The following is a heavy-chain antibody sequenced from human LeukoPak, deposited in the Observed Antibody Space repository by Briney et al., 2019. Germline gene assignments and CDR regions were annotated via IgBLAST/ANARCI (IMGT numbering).Heavy chain of an antibody. V-gene: IGHV4-38-2*01. CDR1: GYSISSGYY. CDR2: IYHSGST. Sequence: PSETLSLTCAVSGYSISSGYYWGWIRQPPGKGLEWIGSIYHSGSTYYNPSLKSRVTISVDTPKNQFSLKLSSVTAADTAVYYCVNWGSGGFDYWGQGTLVTVSS. D-gene: IGHD7-27*01. J-gene: IGHJ4*02. CDR3: VNWGSGGFDY.